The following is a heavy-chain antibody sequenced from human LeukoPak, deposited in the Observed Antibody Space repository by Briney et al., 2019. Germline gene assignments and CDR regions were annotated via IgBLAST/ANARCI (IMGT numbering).Heavy chain of an antibody. CDR3: ARSGYSSSLRPYYYGMDV. D-gene: IGHD6-6*01. V-gene: IGHV4-34*01. Sequence: PSETLSLTCAVYGGSFSGYYWSWIRQPPGKGLEWIGEINHSGSTNYNPSLKSRVTISVDTSKNQFSLKLSSVTAADTAVCYCARSGYSSSLRPYYYGMDVWGQGTTVTVSS. CDR1: GGSFSGYY. CDR2: INHSGST. J-gene: IGHJ6*02.